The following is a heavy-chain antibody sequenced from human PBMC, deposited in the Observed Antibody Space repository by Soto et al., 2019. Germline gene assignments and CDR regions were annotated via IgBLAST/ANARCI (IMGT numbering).Heavy chain of an antibody. CDR2: ISSSSSYI. Sequence: EVQLVESGGGLVKPGGSLRLSCAASGFTFSSYSMNWVRQAPGKGLEWVSSISSSSSYIYYADSVKGRFTISRDNSKNTLYLQMNSLRAEDTAVYYCAKVWELRGRYYFDYWGQGTLVTVSS. CDR1: GFTFSSYS. D-gene: IGHD1-26*01. J-gene: IGHJ4*02. CDR3: AKVWELRGRYYFDY. V-gene: IGHV3-21*04.